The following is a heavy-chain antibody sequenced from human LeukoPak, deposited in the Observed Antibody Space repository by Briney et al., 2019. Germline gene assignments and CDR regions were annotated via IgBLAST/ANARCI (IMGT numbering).Heavy chain of an antibody. CDR2: IKRKNDLGTT. CDR3: TAENFLYAFDI. J-gene: IGHJ3*02. D-gene: IGHD1-7*01. V-gene: IGHV3-15*01. Sequence: EGSLRLSCAASGFTFSSYAMSWVRQAPGKGLEWVGRIKRKNDLGTTDYAAPVKARFTISRDDSKNTLYLQMNSLKTEDTAVYYCTAENFLYAFDIWGQGTMVTVSS. CDR1: GFTFSSYA.